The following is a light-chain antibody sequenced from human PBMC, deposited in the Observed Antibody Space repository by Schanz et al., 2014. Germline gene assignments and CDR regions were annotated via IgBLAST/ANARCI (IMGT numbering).Light chain of an antibody. V-gene: IGKV3-15*01. CDR3: QQRRKWPLT. Sequence: EIVMTQFPATLSVSPGDRATLSCRASQSVSSKLAWFQQKPGQAPRLLIYGASTRATGIPVRFSGSGSGTEFTLTISSLQSEDFAVYYCQQRRKWPLTFGGGTKVEIK. J-gene: IGKJ4*01. CDR2: GAS. CDR1: QSVSSK.